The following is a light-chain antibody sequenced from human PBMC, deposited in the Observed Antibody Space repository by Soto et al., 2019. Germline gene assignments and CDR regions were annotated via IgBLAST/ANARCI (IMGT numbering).Light chain of an antibody. CDR3: SSYTSSSTYV. V-gene: IGLV2-14*01. CDR1: SSDVGGYNY. J-gene: IGLJ1*01. Sequence: QSALTQPASVSGSPGQSITISCTGTSSDVGGYNYVSWYQQHPGKAPKLMIYEVSNRPSGVSNRFSGSKSGNTASLTISWFQAEYAAHYYFSSYTSSSTYVFGTGTKVTVL. CDR2: EVS.